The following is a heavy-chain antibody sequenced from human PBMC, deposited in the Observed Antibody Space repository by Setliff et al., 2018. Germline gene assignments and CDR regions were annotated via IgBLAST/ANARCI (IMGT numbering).Heavy chain of an antibody. J-gene: IGHJ6*02. V-gene: IGHV3-11*04. Sequence: GGSLRLSCAASGFTFSDYYMKWIRQAPGEGLEWISKIEGSGITIYYADSVRGRFTISRDNAKNSLYLQMNSLRAEDTAVYYCARDGVAYGMDVWGQGTTVTVSS. CDR2: IEGSGITI. CDR1: GFTFSDYY. CDR3: ARDGVAYGMDV. D-gene: IGHD2-15*01.